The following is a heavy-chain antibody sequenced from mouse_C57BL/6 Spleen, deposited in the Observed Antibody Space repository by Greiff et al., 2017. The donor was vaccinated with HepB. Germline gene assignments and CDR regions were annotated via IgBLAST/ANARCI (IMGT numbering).Heavy chain of an antibody. Sequence: DVKLVESGGGLVKPGGSLKLSCAASGFTFSSYAMSWVRQTPEKRLEWVATISDGGSYTYYPDNVKGRFTISRDNAKNNLYLQMSHLKSEDTAMYYCARDMVTTRGYAMDYWGQGTSVTVSS. CDR3: ARDMVTTRGYAMDY. J-gene: IGHJ4*01. CDR1: GFTFSSYA. D-gene: IGHD2-2*01. CDR2: ISDGGSYT. V-gene: IGHV5-4*01.